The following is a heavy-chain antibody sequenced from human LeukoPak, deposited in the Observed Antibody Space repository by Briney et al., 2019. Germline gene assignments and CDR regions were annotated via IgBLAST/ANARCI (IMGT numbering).Heavy chain of an antibody. CDR1: GFTFSSYS. CDR2: ISSSSSYI. J-gene: IGHJ4*02. D-gene: IGHD1-26*01. V-gene: IGHV3-21*01. Sequence: GGSLRLSCAAPGFTFSSYSMNWVRQAPGKGLEWVSSISSSSSYIYYADSVKGRFTISRDNAKNSLYLQMNSLRAEDTAVYHCARGESGSYYVFDYWGQGTLVTVSS. CDR3: ARGESGSYYVFDY.